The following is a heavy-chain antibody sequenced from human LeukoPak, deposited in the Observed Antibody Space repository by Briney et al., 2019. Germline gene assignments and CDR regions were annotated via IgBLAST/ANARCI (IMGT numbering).Heavy chain of an antibody. D-gene: IGHD6-19*01. CDR1: GGSFSGYY. V-gene: IGHV4-34*01. J-gene: IGHJ3*02. Sequence: SETLSLTCAVYGGSFSGYYWSWIRQPPGKGLEWIGEINHSGSTNYNPSLKSRVTISVDTSKNQFSLKLSSVTAADTAVYYCARAPWAVAGSANNNAFDIWGQGTMGTVSS. CDR2: INHSGST. CDR3: ARAPWAVAGSANNNAFDI.